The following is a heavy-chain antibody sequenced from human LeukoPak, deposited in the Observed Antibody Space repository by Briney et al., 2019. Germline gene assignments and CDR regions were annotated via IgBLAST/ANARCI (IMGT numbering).Heavy chain of an antibody. D-gene: IGHD1-1*01. V-gene: IGHV3-21*01. Sequence: GGSLRLSCAASGLTFTSYTMNWVRQAPGKGLEWVSSISSSSNYIHNADSVQGRFTISRDNAKNSLYLQMNSLRAEDTAVYYCARDRLLEDRHYYSYYYMDVWGKGTTVTVSS. CDR2: ISSSSNYI. CDR3: ARDRLLEDRHYYSYYYMDV. J-gene: IGHJ6*03. CDR1: GLTFTSYT.